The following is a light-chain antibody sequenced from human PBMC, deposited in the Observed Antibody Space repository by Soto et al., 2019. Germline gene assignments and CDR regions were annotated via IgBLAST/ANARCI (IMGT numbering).Light chain of an antibody. J-gene: IGKJ1*01. V-gene: IGKV3-20*01. CDR2: GAS. Sequence: EIVLTQSPGTLSLSPGERATLSCRTSQSVSNNYVAWYQQNPGQAPRLLIYGASSRATGIPDRFSGSGSGTEFTLTISRLEPEDFAVYHCQQYGSSGTFGQGTKV. CDR1: QSVSNNY. CDR3: QQYGSSGT.